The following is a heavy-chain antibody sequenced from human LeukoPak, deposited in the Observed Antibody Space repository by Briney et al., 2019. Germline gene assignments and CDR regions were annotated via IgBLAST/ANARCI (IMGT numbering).Heavy chain of an antibody. CDR2: IYYSGST. CDR3: ARRGRLSGYRDAFDI. D-gene: IGHD3-22*01. Sequence: SETLSLTCTVSGGSISSSSYYWGWIRQPPGKGLEWIGSIYYSGSTYYNPSLKSRVTISVDTSKNQFSLKLSSVTAADTAVYCCARRGRLSGYRDAFDIWGQGTMVTVSS. CDR1: GGSISSSSYY. V-gene: IGHV4-39*01. J-gene: IGHJ3*02.